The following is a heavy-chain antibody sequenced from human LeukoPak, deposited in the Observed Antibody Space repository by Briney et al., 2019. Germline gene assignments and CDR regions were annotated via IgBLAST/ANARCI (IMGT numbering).Heavy chain of an antibody. J-gene: IGHJ5*02. Sequence: GGSLRLSCAASGFTFSSYAMHWVRQAPGKGLVWVSRINSDGSSTSYADSVKGRFTISRDNAKNTLYLQMNSLRAEDTAVYYCASFGSGSAGDENWFDPWGQGTLVTVSS. V-gene: IGHV3-74*01. CDR1: GFTFSSYA. D-gene: IGHD2-21*02. CDR2: INSDGSST. CDR3: ASFGSGSAGDENWFDP.